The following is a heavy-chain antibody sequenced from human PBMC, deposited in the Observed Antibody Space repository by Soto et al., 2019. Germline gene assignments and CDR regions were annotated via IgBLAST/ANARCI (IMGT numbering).Heavy chain of an antibody. Sequence: GGSLRLSCAASGFTFDIYWMSWVRQAPGKGLEWVATIKFDASEKKYVDSVKGRFTMSRDNAKNSLYLQMDSLRFDDTAVYYCARGTVTTSLAVVYWGQGTLVTVSS. CDR1: GFTFDIYW. CDR2: IKFDASEK. D-gene: IGHD4-17*01. CDR3: ARGTVTTSLAVVY. V-gene: IGHV3-7*01. J-gene: IGHJ4*02.